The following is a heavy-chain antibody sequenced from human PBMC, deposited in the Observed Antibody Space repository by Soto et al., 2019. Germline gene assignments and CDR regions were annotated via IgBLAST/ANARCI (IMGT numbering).Heavy chain of an antibody. CDR2: IYYNGIT. D-gene: IGHD3-10*01. V-gene: IGHV4-30-4*01. Sequence: SETLSLTCTVSGDSISRGNFYWSRIRHSPGRGLEWIGSIYYNGITYYNPSLKSRVAMSVDTSKIQFSLRLSSVTAADTAVYYCAREVTMVRAFDYWGQGTLVTVSS. CDR1: GDSISRGNFY. J-gene: IGHJ4*02. CDR3: AREVTMVRAFDY.